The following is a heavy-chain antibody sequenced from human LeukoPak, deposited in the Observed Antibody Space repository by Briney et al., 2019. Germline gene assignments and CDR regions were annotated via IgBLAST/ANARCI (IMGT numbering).Heavy chain of an antibody. Sequence: GGSLRLSCAASGFAFSSYGMSWVRQAPGKGLEWVLAISGSGGSTYYADSGKGRFTISIDNSKNTLYLQMSSLRAEETAVYYCAKDSHRGWYVNYWGQGTLVTVSS. CDR2: ISGSGGST. V-gene: IGHV3-23*01. D-gene: IGHD6-19*01. J-gene: IGHJ4*02. CDR3: AKDSHRGWYVNY. CDR1: GFAFSSYG.